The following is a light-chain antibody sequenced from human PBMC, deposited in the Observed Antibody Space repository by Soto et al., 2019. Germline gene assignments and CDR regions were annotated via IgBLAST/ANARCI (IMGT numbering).Light chain of an antibody. CDR1: QSISSW. V-gene: IGKV1-5*03. CDR2: KPS. CDR3: QQYNRYSRT. J-gene: IGKJ1*01. Sequence: DIQMTQSPSTLSASVGDRVTITCRASQSISSWLAWYQQKPGQAPKLLIYKPSSLESGVQSRFSGSGSRTEFTLTISSLQHDDFATYYCQQYNRYSRTFGQGTKVEIK.